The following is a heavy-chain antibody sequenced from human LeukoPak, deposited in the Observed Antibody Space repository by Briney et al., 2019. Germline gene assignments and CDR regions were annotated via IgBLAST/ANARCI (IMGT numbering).Heavy chain of an antibody. CDR2: ISYDGSNK. Sequence: GGSLRLSCAASGFTFSSYGMHWVRQAPGKGLEWVAVISYDGSNKYYADSVKGRFTIPRDNSKNTLYLQMNSLRAEDTAVYYCAKPSYSSGRSYFDYWGQGTLVTVSS. CDR1: GFTFSSYG. CDR3: AKPSYSSGRSYFDY. V-gene: IGHV3-30*18. D-gene: IGHD6-19*01. J-gene: IGHJ4*02.